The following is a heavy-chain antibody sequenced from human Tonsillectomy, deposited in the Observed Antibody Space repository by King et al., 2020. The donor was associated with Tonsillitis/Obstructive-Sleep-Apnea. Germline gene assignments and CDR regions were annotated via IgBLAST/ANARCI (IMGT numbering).Heavy chain of an antibody. D-gene: IGHD3-22*01. Sequence: VQLQQWGAGLLKPSETLSLTCAVYGGSFSGYYWSWIRQPPGKGLEWIGEINHSGSTNYNPSLKSRVTISVDTSKNQFSLKLSSVTAADTAVYYCASAAYYYDRSGYKAGWFDPWGQGTLVTVSS. V-gene: IGHV4-34*01. J-gene: IGHJ5*02. CDR1: GGSFSGYY. CDR3: ASAAYYYDRSGYKAGWFDP. CDR2: INHSGST.